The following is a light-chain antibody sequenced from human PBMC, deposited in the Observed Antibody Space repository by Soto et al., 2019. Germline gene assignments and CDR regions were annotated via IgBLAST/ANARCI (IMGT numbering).Light chain of an antibody. CDR3: QQSYSTGLT. CDR1: QSISSY. V-gene: IGKV1-39*01. CDR2: AAS. Sequence: DIHMTQSPSSLSASVGDRVTITCRASQSISSYLNWYQQKPGKAPKLLIYAASSLQSGVPSRFSGSGSGTDFTLTISSLQPEDFATYYCQQSYSTGLTFGGGTKVDIK. J-gene: IGKJ4*01.